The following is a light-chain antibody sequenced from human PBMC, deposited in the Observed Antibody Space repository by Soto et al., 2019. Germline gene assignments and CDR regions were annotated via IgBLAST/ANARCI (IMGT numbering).Light chain of an antibody. CDR1: QSVNSNY. V-gene: IGKV3-20*01. J-gene: IGKJ1*01. Sequence: DIVLTQSPGTLSLSPGERATLSCRASQSVNSNYLAWYQQKPGQAPRLLIYGASTRATGVPDRFSGSGSGTDFTLTISRLEPEDFAVYHCQQYGSLSWTFGQGTKVEIK. CDR2: GAS. CDR3: QQYGSLSWT.